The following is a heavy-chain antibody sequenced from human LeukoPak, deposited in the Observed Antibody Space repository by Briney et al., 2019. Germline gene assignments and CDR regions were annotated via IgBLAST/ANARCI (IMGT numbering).Heavy chain of an antibody. Sequence: GGSLRLSCATSDFDFTSHAMTWVRQAPGKGLEWVSAISISGTKTYYGDSVKGRFIISRDNSKNTLYLQMNSLRVEDTAVYYCAREGMHDSSGYYPIGGSYYFDHWGQGTLVTVSS. J-gene: IGHJ4*02. V-gene: IGHV3-23*01. CDR1: DFDFTSHA. CDR3: AREGMHDSSGYYPIGGSYYFDH. CDR2: ISISGTKT. D-gene: IGHD3-22*01.